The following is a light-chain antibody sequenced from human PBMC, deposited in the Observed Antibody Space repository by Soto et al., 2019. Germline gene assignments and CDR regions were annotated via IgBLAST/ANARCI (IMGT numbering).Light chain of an antibody. CDR2: DVS. CDR3: CADGGRSTYV. Sequence: QSVLTQPASVSGSPGQSITISCTGTSSDVGGYNYVSWCQQHPGKAPKLMIYDVSNRPSGVSNRFSGSKSGNTASLTISGLQAEDEADYYCCADGGRSTYVLGTGTKVTVL. J-gene: IGLJ1*01. CDR1: SSDVGGYNY. V-gene: IGLV2-14*01.